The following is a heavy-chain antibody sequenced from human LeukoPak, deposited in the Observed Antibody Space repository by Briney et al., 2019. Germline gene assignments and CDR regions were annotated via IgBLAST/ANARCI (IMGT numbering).Heavy chain of an antibody. J-gene: IGHJ6*03. CDR1: GYTFTGYY. CDR3: ARNYLYYYYMDV. V-gene: IGHV1-2*02. Sequence: ASVKVSCKASGYTFTGYYMHWVRQAPGQGLEWTGWINPNSGGTNYAQKFQGRVTMTRDTSISTAYMELSRLRSDDTAVYYCARNYLYYYYMDVWGKGTTVTVSS. CDR2: INPNSGGT. D-gene: IGHD1-7*01.